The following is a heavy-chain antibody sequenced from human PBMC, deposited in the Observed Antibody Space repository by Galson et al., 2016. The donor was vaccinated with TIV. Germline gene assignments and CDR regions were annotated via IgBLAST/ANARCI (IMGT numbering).Heavy chain of an antibody. J-gene: IGHJ4*02. D-gene: IGHD2-2*01. CDR1: GFTFSVYD. CDR3: AKDGYARLTISHYCTSTSCYVDY. Sequence: SLRLSCAASGFTFSVYDMHWVRQVPGKGLEWVSGIGTAADTYYPGFVKGRFFIDREDAKNSLSLQMNSLTVGDTAVYYCAKDGYARLTISHYCTSTSCYVDYWGQGALVTVS. CDR2: IGTAADT. V-gene: IGHV3-13*01.